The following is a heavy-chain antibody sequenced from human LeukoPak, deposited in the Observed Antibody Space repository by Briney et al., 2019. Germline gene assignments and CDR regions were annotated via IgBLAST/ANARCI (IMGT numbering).Heavy chain of an antibody. CDR2: IIPIFGIT. V-gene: IGHV1-69*13. J-gene: IGHJ5*02. Sequence: GASVMVSCKASGYSFTGYYIHWVRQAPGQGLEWIGGIIPIFGITNYAQKFQGRVTITADESTSTVFMDLSSLRSEDMALYYCARGPGDYGDFNWFDRWGQGTLVTVSS. D-gene: IGHD4-17*01. CDR1: GYSFTGYY. CDR3: ARGPGDYGDFNWFDR.